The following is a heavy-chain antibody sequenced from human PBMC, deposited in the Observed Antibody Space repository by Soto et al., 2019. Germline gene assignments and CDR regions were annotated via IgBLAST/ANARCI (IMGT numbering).Heavy chain of an antibody. J-gene: IGHJ6*02. CDR3: ARGDSTDCSNGVCSFFYNHDMDV. Sequence: ASVKFSCKASGYSFTDYHIHWVRQAPGQGLDCLGRINPKSGGTSTAQKFQGWVTMTTDTSISTASMELTRLTSDDTAIYYCARGDSTDCSNGVCSFFYNHDMDVWGQ. V-gene: IGHV1-2*04. CDR2: INPKSGGT. CDR1: GYSFTDYH. D-gene: IGHD2-8*01.